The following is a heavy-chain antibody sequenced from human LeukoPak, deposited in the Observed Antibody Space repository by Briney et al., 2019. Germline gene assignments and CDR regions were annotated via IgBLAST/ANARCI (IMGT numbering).Heavy chain of an antibody. CDR1: GYSISSGYY. V-gene: IGHV4-38-2*02. J-gene: IGHJ5*02. CDR3: ARGGAGVRGFFGP. CDR2: IYHSGST. D-gene: IGHD4-23*01. Sequence: SETLSLTCTVSGYSISSGYYWGWIRQPPGKGLEWIGSIYHSGSTYYNPSLKSRATISVDTSKNQFSLKLSSVTAADSAVYYCARGGAGVRGFFGPWGQGALVTVSS.